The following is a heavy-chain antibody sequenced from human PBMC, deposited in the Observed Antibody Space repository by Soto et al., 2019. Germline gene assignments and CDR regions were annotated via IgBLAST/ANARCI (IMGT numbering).Heavy chain of an antibody. CDR2: IKEDGGEI. V-gene: IGHV3-7*01. D-gene: IGHD1-26*01. Sequence: GGSLRLSCAAPGFTFSNYWMSWVRQAPGEGLEWVANIKEDGGEIYYVKGRFTISRDSARNSLFLQMNSLRAEDTAVYYCAPQGVGATGYLYWGEGTLVTVSS. J-gene: IGHJ4*02. CDR3: APQGVGATGYLY. CDR1: GFTFSNYW.